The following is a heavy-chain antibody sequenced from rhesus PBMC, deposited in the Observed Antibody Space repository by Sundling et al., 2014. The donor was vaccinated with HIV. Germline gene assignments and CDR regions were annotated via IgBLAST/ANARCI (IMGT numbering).Heavy chain of an antibody. V-gene: IGHV4-165*01. Sequence: QVQLQESGPGLVRPSETLSLTCAVSGASISSHYWSWIRQAPGKGLEWIGYISGSSGSTDYNPSLKSRVTISKDTSRNQFSLKLMSVTAADTAVYYCTSPGDYWGQESWSPSPQ. CDR1: GASISSHY. J-gene: IGHJ4*01. CDR3: TSPGDY. CDR2: ISGSSGST.